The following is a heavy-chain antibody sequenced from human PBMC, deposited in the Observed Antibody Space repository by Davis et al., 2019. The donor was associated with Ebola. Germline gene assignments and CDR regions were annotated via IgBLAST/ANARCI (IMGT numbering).Heavy chain of an antibody. CDR2: IIPILGIA. Sequence: SVKVSCKASGGTFSSYTISWVRQAPGQGLEWMGRIIPILGIANYAQKFQGRVTITADESTSTAYMELSSLRSEDTAVYYCARAGYCSGGSCYSLLWFDPWGQGTLVTVSS. D-gene: IGHD2-15*01. V-gene: IGHV1-69*02. CDR1: GGTFSSYT. J-gene: IGHJ5*02. CDR3: ARAGYCSGGSCYSLLWFDP.